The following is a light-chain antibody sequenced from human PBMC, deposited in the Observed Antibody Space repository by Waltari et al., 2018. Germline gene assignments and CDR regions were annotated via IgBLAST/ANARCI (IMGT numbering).Light chain of an antibody. CDR1: QSVLYSSNNKNY. CDR2: WAS. CDR3: XXYYSIPYT. Sequence: DIVMTQSPDSLAVSLGERATINCKSSQSVLYSSNNKNYLAWYQQKQGQLPKLLIYWASTRESGXPXRXSGSGSGTDFPXTISSLQAXDVAVYXCXXYYSIPYTFGQGTKLEIK. J-gene: IGKJ2*01. V-gene: IGKV4-1*01.